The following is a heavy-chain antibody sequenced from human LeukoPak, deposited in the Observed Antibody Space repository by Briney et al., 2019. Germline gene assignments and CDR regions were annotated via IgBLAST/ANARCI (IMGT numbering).Heavy chain of an antibody. Sequence: GGSLRLSCAASGFTVSNSYINWVRQAPGKGLEWISVTYSGGTTYYSESVKDRFVVSRDNSKNTLYLQMNSLRAEDTAVYYCAKIDTYSSPPRWGQGTLVTVSS. D-gene: IGHD6-13*01. J-gene: IGHJ4*02. CDR1: GFTVSNSY. CDR3: AKIDTYSSPPR. V-gene: IGHV3-66*01. CDR2: TYSGGTT.